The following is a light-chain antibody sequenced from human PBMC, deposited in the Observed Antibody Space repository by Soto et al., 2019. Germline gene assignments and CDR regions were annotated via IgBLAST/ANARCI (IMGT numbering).Light chain of an antibody. CDR2: LNSDGSH. V-gene: IGLV4-69*01. J-gene: IGLJ2*01. Sequence: QLVLTQSPSASASLGASVKLTCTLSSGHSSYAIAWHQQQPEKGPRYLMKLNSDGSHSKGDGIPDRFSGSSSGAERYLTISSLQSEDEADYYCQTWGTGPRGVFGRGTQLTVL. CDR3: QTWGTGPRGV. CDR1: SGHSSYA.